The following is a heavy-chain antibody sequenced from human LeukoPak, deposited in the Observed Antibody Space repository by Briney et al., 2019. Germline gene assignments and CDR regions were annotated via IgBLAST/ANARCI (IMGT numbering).Heavy chain of an antibody. D-gene: IGHD2-15*01. Sequence: GRSLRLSCAASGFTFSSYGMHWVRQAPGKGLEWVAFIRYDGSNKYYADSVKGRFTISRDNSKNTLYLQMNSLRTEDTAVYYCASGRGVVPATLDYWGQGTLVTVSS. J-gene: IGHJ4*02. CDR2: IRYDGSNK. V-gene: IGHV3-30*02. CDR3: ASGRGVVPATLDY. CDR1: GFTFSSYG.